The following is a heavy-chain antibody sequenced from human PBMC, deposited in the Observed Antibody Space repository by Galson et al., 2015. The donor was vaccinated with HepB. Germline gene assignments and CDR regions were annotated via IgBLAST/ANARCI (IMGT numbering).Heavy chain of an antibody. CDR3: ARATITMTFRYLGL. Sequence: SVKVSCKASGYTFTRYAMNWVRQAPGQGLEWMGWINTNTGNPTNAQGFTGRFAFSLDTSVSTAYLQISSLKAEDTAVYYCARATITMTFRYLGLWGRGTQVTVSS. CDR1: GYTFTRYA. J-gene: IGHJ2*01. CDR2: INTNTGNP. V-gene: IGHV7-4-1*02. D-gene: IGHD3-22*01.